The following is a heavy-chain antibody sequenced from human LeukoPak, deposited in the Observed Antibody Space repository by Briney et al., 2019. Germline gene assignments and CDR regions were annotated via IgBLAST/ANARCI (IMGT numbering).Heavy chain of an antibody. D-gene: IGHD1-7*01. CDR3: ARDGATYNWNYGYYMDV. CDR1: GGTFSSYA. V-gene: IGHV1-69*04. J-gene: IGHJ6*03. Sequence: ASVKVSCKASGGTFSSYAISWVRQAPGQGLEWRGRIIPILVIANYAQKFQGRVTITADKSTSTAYMELSSLRSEDTAVYYCARDGATYNWNYGYYMDVWGKGTTVTVSS. CDR2: IIPILVIA.